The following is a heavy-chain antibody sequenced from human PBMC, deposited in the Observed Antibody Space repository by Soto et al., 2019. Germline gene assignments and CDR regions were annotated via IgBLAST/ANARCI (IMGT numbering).Heavy chain of an antibody. CDR3: AKDLVAYSGYEWDIDY. CDR2: ISGSGGNT. Sequence: GGSLRLSCTASGVIFSTYAMSWVRQAPGKGLEWVSAISGSGGNTYPTGSVKGRFTISRDASKNTLFLQMNSLRVEDTAVYYCAKDLVAYSGYEWDIDYWVQ. J-gene: IGHJ4*02. CDR1: GVIFSTYA. D-gene: IGHD5-12*01. V-gene: IGHV3-23*01.